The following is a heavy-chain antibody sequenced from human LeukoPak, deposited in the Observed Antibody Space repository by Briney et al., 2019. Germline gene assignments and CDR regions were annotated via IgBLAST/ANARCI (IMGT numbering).Heavy chain of an antibody. Sequence: PGGSLRLSCAASGFTFSSYWMSWVRQAPGKGLEWLPYISSSGANRYYAESVKGRFTVSRDNGKDAHYLQMNSLRVEDTAVYYCARGRYSLFELVLDVWGKGTTVTISS. CDR2: ISSSGANR. D-gene: IGHD6-13*01. V-gene: IGHV3-48*04. CDR1: GFTFSSYW. J-gene: IGHJ6*04. CDR3: ARGRYSLFELVLDV.